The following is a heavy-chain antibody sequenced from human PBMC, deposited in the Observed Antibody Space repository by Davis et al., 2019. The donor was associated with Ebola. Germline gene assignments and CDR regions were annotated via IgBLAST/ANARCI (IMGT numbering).Heavy chain of an antibody. D-gene: IGHD5/OR15-5a*01. Sequence: GESLKISCAASGFIFSNYAMNWVRQVPGQGLEWVSGISGNGGTTYYADSVKGRFTISRDNSKNTLYVQMKSLRAEDMAVYYCARSNVWGQGTTVTVSS. V-gene: IGHV3-23*01. CDR3: ARSNV. CDR1: GFIFSNYA. J-gene: IGHJ6*02. CDR2: ISGNGGTT.